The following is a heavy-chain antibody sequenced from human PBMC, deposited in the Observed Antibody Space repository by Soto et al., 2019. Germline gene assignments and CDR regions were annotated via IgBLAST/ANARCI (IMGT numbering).Heavy chain of an antibody. V-gene: IGHV4-61*01. CDR1: GGSVSSGSYY. Sequence: ETLSLTCTVSGGSVSSGSYYWSWIRQPPGKGLEWIGYIYYSGSTNYNPSLKSRVTISVDTSKNQFSLKLSSVTAADTAVYYCARVRGGYYYTLDYWGQGTLVTVSS. CDR3: ARVRGGYYYTLDY. D-gene: IGHD3-22*01. J-gene: IGHJ4*02. CDR2: IYYSGST.